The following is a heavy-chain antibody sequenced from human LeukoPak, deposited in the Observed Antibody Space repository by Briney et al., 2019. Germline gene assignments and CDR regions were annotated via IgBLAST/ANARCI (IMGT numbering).Heavy chain of an antibody. J-gene: IGHJ4*02. CDR1: GYTFTGYY. V-gene: IGHV1-2*02. CDR3: ARDRVGSGWPRPYYFEK. Sequence: ASVKVSCKPSGYTFTGYYIHWIRQAPGQGVEWMGWINPNTGAPISAQKFQGRVTMTRDTSINTAYMELSRLTSDDTAVYYCARDRVGSGWPRPYYFEKWGQGSLVTVSS. D-gene: IGHD6-19*01. CDR2: INPNTGAP.